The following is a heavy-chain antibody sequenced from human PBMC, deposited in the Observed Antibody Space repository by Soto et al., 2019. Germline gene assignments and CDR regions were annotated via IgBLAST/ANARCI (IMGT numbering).Heavy chain of an antibody. CDR3: ARGGYYDSAQFDY. D-gene: IGHD3-22*01. J-gene: IGHJ4*02. Sequence: SETLSLTWTVSGGSISSGGYCWSWIRQHPGKGLEWIGYIYYSGSTYYNPSLKSRVTISVDTSKNQFSLKLSSVTAADTAVYYCARGGYYDSAQFDYWGQGTLVTVS. V-gene: IGHV4-31*02. CDR2: IYYSGST. CDR1: GGSISSGGYC.